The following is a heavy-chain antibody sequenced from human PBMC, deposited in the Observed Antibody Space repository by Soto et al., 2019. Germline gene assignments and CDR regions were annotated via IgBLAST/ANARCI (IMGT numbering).Heavy chain of an antibody. Sequence: GGSLRLSCAASGFTFSSYGMHWVRQAPGKGLEWVAVIWYDGSNKYYADSVKGRFTISRDNSKNTLYLQMNSLRAEDTAVYYCARVPLLEWLSYYYYYMDVWGKGTTVTVSS. CDR1: GFTFSSYG. D-gene: IGHD3-3*01. J-gene: IGHJ6*03. V-gene: IGHV3-33*01. CDR2: IWYDGSNK. CDR3: ARVPLLEWLSYYYYYMDV.